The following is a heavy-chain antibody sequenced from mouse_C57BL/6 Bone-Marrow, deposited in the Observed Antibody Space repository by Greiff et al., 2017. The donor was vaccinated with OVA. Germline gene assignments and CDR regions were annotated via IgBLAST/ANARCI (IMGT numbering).Heavy chain of an antibody. Sequence: EVMLVESGGGLVQPGGSLKLSCAASGFTFSDYYLYWVLQTPEKRLVWVAYISNGGGSTYYPDTVKGRFTISRDNAKNTLYLQMSRLKSEDTAMYYCARGYYGSSLFDYWGQGTTLTVSS. V-gene: IGHV5-12*01. D-gene: IGHD1-1*01. CDR3: ARGYYGSSLFDY. CDR2: ISNGGGST. CDR1: GFTFSDYY. J-gene: IGHJ2*01.